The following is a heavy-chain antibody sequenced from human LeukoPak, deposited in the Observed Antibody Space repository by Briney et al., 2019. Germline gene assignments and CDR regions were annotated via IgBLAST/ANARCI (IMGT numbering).Heavy chain of an antibody. CDR1: RFTFSSYW. J-gene: IGHJ3*02. CDR3: AREDVDITVATSGAFDI. D-gene: IGHD6-19*01. CDR2: IISDGSST. V-gene: IGHV3-74*01. Sequence: PGGSLRLSCAASRFTFSSYWMHWVRQAPGKGLVWVSRIISDGSSTSYADSVKGRFTISRDNAKNTLYLQMSSLRAEDTAVYYCAREDVDITVATSGAFDIWGQGTTVTVSS.